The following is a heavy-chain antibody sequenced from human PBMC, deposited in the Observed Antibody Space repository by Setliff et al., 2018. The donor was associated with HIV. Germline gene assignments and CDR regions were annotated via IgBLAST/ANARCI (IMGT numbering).Heavy chain of an antibody. D-gene: IGHD4-17*01. CDR1: GYSISSGYY. Sequence: SETLSLTCTVTGYSISSGYYWAWIRQPPGKGLEWIGYIYHAGNTYYNPSLKSRVTISVDTWKNQISLRLNSLTAADTAVYYCARGTTLNVVPDAFDIWGQGTMVTVSS. CDR2: IYHAGNT. V-gene: IGHV4-38-2*02. CDR3: ARGTTLNVVPDAFDI. J-gene: IGHJ3*02.